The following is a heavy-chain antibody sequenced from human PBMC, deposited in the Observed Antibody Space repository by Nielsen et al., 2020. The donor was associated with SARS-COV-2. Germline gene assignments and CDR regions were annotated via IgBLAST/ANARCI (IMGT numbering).Heavy chain of an antibody. D-gene: IGHD2-15*01. Sequence: GESLKISCAASGFTFSSYSMNWVRQAPGKGLEWVSSISSSSSYIYYADSVKGRFTISRDNAKNSLYLQMNSLRAEDTAVYYCARDFGSLLYYYGMDVWGQGTTVTVSS. CDR2: ISSSSSYI. CDR1: GFTFSSYS. V-gene: IGHV3-21*01. J-gene: IGHJ6*02. CDR3: ARDFGSLLYYYGMDV.